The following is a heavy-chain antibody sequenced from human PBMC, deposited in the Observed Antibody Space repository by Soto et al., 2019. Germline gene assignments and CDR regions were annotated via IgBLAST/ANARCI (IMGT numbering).Heavy chain of an antibody. CDR3: AICNWTLNWFDL. D-gene: IGHD1-1*01. CDR2: IYHIVST. J-gene: IGHJ5*02. CDR1: CGSISSINW. Sequence: SETLSLTCAVACGSISSINWWSWVRQPPGKGLDWIGEIYHIVSTXXNPSLKSXXTISVDNSKNXFSLKLGSVTASDTAVYYCAICNWTLNWFDLWGQGTLVTVXX. V-gene: IGHV4-4*02.